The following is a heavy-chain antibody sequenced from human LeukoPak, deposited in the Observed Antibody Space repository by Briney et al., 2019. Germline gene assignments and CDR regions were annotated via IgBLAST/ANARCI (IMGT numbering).Heavy chain of an antibody. CDR2: INHSGST. J-gene: IGHJ4*02. V-gene: IGHV4-34*01. Sequence: SETLSLTCAVYGGSFSGYYWSWIRQPPGKGLEWIGEINHSGSTNYNPSLKSRVTISVDTSKNQFSLKLSSVTAADTAVYYCARGVFRGMGSGWSPSCFDYWGQGTLVTVSS. CDR3: ARGVFRGMGSGWSPSCFDY. D-gene: IGHD6-19*01. CDR1: GGSFSGYY.